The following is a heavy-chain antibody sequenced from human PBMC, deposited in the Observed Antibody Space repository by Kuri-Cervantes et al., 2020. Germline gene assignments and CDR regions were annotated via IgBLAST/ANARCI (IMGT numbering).Heavy chain of an antibody. D-gene: IGHD5-18*01. CDR1: GLTVSNTY. V-gene: IGHV3-21*01. J-gene: IGHJ5*02. CDR2: ISSSSSYI. CDR3: TRGMGDTAIPGS. Sequence: GGSLRLSCAVSGLTVSNTYMSWVRQAPGKGLEWVSSISSSSSYIYYADSVKGRFTISRDNAKNSLYLQLNSLRAEDTALYYCTRGMGDTAIPGSWGQGTLVTVSS.